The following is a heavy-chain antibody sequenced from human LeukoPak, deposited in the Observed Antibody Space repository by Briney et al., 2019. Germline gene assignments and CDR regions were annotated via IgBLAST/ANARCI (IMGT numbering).Heavy chain of an antibody. D-gene: IGHD3-10*01. CDR2: ISGSGGST. CDR3: AKGSRGSGSYYNVPFDY. CDR1: GFTFSSYA. V-gene: IGHV3-23*01. J-gene: IGHJ4*02. Sequence: GGSLRLSCAASGFTFSSYAMSRVRQAPGKGLEWVSAISGSGGSTYYADSVKGRFTISRDNSKNTLYLQMNSLRAEDTAVYYCAKGSRGSGSYYNVPFDYWGQGTLVTVSS.